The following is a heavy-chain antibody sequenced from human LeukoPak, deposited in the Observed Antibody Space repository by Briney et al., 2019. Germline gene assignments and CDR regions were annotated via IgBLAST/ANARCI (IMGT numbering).Heavy chain of an antibody. CDR1: GFTFSSYG. J-gene: IGHJ5*02. CDR2: IWYDGSNK. CDR3: AKEPDYGGNSLDP. V-gene: IGHV3-33*06. D-gene: IGHD4-23*01. Sequence: PGGSLRPSCAASGFTFSSYGMHWVRQAPGKGLEWVAVIWYDGSNKYYADSVKGRFTISRDSSKNTLYLQMNSLRAEDTAVHYCAKEPDYGGNSLDPWGQGTLVTVSS.